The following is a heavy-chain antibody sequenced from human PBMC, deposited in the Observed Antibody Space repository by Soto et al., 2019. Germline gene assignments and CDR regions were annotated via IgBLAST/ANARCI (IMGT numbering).Heavy chain of an antibody. V-gene: IGHV3-30-3*01. CDR3: AKEKRGEIPSSFDD. CDR2: ISYDGSNK. Sequence: GGSLRLSCAASGFTFSSYAMHWVRQAPGKGLEWVAVISYDGSNKYYADSVKGRFTISRDNSKNTLYLQMNSLRAEDTAVYYCAKEKRGEIPSSFDDWGQGTRVTVSS. CDR1: GFTFSSYA. J-gene: IGHJ4*02. D-gene: IGHD2-2*01.